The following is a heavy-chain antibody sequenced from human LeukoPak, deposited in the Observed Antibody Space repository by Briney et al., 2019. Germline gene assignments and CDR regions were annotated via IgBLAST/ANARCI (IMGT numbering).Heavy chain of an antibody. CDR2: ISTSGTTI. V-gene: IGHV3-11*04. CDR3: ARADSGASYSGFYYYYYMDV. D-gene: IGHD4/OR15-4a*01. Sequence: PGGSLRLSCAASGFTFSDYYMSWIRQAPGKGPEWVSYISTSGTTINYADSVKGRFTISRDNAKSSLYLQMNSLGVEDTAVYYCARADSGASYSGFYYYYYMDVWGKGTTVTVSS. J-gene: IGHJ6*03. CDR1: GFTFSDYY.